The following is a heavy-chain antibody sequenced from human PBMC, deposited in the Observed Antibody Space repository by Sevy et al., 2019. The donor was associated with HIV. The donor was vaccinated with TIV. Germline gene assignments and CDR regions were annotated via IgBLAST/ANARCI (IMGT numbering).Heavy chain of an antibody. D-gene: IGHD3-22*01. CDR1: GYTFSSYC. CDR2: MNPNTGNT. CDR3: ARHRDYYDSSGYGTFDP. Sequence: ASVKVSCKASGYTFSSYCISWVRQASGQGLEWMGWMNPNTGNTGYAQKFQGRVTMTRNTSISTAYMELSSLRSEDTAVYYCARHRDYYDSSGYGTFDPWGQGTLVTVSS. V-gene: IGHV1-8*02. J-gene: IGHJ5*02.